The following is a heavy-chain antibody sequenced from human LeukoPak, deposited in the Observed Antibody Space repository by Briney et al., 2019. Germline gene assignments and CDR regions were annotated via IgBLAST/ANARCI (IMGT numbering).Heavy chain of an antibody. D-gene: IGHD1-26*01. CDR2: ISGGGGGI. Sequence: GGSLRLSCAGSGFTVSSYAMSWVRQAPGKGLEWVSAISGGGGGIFYADPVKGRFTISRDSSKNTLFLHMNTLRAEDTAIYYCAKDRTVGASYWYFDLWGRGTLVTVSS. CDR1: GFTVSSYA. CDR3: AKDRTVGASYWYFDL. V-gene: IGHV3-23*01. J-gene: IGHJ2*01.